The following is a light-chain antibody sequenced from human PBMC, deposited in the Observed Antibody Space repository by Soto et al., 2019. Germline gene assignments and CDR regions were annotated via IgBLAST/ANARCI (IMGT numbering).Light chain of an antibody. CDR2: YAS. CDR1: QTVHRN. CDR3: QHYSNWPPT. Sequence: EVVMTQSPATLSVSPGERATLSCRASQTVHRNLAWNQQKPGQAPSLLISYASTRATGIPARFSGSGSGTEFTLTISSLQSEDSGVYYCQHYSNWPPTFGPGTKVEIK. V-gene: IGKV3-15*01. J-gene: IGKJ3*01.